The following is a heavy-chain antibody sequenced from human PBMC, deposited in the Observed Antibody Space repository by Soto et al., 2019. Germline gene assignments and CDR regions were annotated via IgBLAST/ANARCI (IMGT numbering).Heavy chain of an antibody. Sequence: GGSLRLSCAASGFTFDDYTMHWVRQAPGKGLEWVSLISWDGGSTYYADSVKGRFTISRDNSKNSLYLQMNSLRTEDTALYYCAKDMARYCSGGSCYGQDYWGQGTLVTVSS. CDR3: AKDMARYCSGGSCYGQDY. CDR1: GFTFDDYT. CDR2: ISWDGGST. V-gene: IGHV3-43*01. D-gene: IGHD2-15*01. J-gene: IGHJ4*02.